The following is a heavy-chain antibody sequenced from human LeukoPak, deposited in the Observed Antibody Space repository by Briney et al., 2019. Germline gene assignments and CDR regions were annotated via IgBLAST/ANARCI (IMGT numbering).Heavy chain of an antibody. CDR1: GYTFTSHG. D-gene: IGHD3-3*01. CDR3: ARVVIDFGVVIPHYSPNYYYGMDV. J-gene: IGHJ6*02. V-gene: IGHV1-18*01. CDR2: ISAYNGNT. Sequence: ASVTVSCKASGYTFTSHGISWVRQAPGQGLEWMGWISAYNGNTNYAQKFQGRVTITADESTSTAYMELSSLRSEDTAVYYCARVVIDFGVVIPHYSPNYYYGMDVWGQGTTVTVSS.